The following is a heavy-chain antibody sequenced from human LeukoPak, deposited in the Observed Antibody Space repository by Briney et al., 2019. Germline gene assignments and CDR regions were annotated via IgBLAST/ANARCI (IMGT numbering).Heavy chain of an antibody. D-gene: IGHD1-1*01. CDR2: IYSGGST. Sequence: GGSLRLSCAASGFTVSSNYMSWVRQAPGKGLEWVSVIYSGGSTYYADSVKGRFTISRDNSKNTLYLQMNSLRAEDTAVYYCARDWARGLEPTFYDYWGQGTLVTVSS. J-gene: IGHJ4*02. V-gene: IGHV3-53*01. CDR1: GFTVSSNY. CDR3: ARDWARGLEPTFYDY.